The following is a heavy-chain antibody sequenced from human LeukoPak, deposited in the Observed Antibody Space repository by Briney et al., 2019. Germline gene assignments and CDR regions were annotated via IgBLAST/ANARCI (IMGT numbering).Heavy chain of an antibody. J-gene: IGHJ4*02. D-gene: IGHD1-26*01. V-gene: IGHV3-23*01. CDR1: GFTFSSYA. CDR3: AKASSLVGATRVRSYYFDY. CDR2: ISGSGGRT. Sequence: GGSLRLSCAASGFTFSSYAMSWVRQAPGKGLEWVSAISGSGGRTYYADSVKGRFTISRDNSKNPLYLQMNSLRAEDTAVYYCAKASSLVGATRVRSYYFDYWGQGTLVTVSS.